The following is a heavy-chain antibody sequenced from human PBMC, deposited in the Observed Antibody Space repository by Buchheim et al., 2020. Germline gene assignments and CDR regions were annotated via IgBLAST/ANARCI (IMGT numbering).Heavy chain of an antibody. CDR2: IYYSGST. CDR1: GGSISSSSYY. D-gene: IGHD1-26*01. Sequence: QLQLQESGPGLVKPSETLSLTCTVSGGSISSSSYYWGWIRQPPGKGLEWIGSIYYSGSTYYNPSLKSRVTISVDTSKNQFSLKLSSVTAAVTAVYYCARELGVGATSYYFDYWGQGTL. CDR3: ARELGVGATSYYFDY. J-gene: IGHJ4*02. V-gene: IGHV4-39*07.